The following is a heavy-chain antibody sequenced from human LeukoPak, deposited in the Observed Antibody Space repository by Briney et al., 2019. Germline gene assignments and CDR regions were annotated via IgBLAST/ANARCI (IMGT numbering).Heavy chain of an antibody. V-gene: IGHV4-39*01. CDR1: GGSIRSSYYY. CDR2: IYDSGST. Sequence: SETLSLTCTVSGGSIRSSYYYWGWIRQPPGKGLEWIGSIYDSGSTYYNPSLKSRVTISVDTSKNQFSLKLNSVTAADTAVYYCARGRPYYDFWSGYLGAFDIWGQGTMVTVSS. J-gene: IGHJ3*02. CDR3: ARGRPYYDFWSGYLGAFDI. D-gene: IGHD3-3*01.